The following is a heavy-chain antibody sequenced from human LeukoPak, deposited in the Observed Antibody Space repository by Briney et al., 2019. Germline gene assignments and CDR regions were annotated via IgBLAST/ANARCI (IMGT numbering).Heavy chain of an antibody. CDR3: ARGTDVLRFLEWLPEGEYYMDV. CDR1: GYTFTSYG. V-gene: IGHV1-18*01. CDR2: ISAYNGNT. D-gene: IGHD3-3*01. J-gene: IGHJ6*03. Sequence: ASVKVSCKASGYTFTSYGISWVRQAPGQGLEWMGWISAYNGNTNYAQKLQGRVTMTTDTSTSTAYMELRSLRSDDTAVYYCARGTDVLRFLEWLPEGEYYMDVWGKGTTVTVSS.